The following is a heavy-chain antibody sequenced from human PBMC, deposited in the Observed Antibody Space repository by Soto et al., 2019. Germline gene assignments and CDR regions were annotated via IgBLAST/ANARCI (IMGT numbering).Heavy chain of an antibody. CDR3: ARDQRSRGWYDYYYYGMDV. V-gene: IGHV1-69*04. J-gene: IGHJ6*02. D-gene: IGHD6-19*01. CDR1: GGTFSSYT. CDR2: IIPILGIA. Sequence: ASVKVSCKASGGTFSSYTISWVRQAPGQGLEWMGRIIPILGIANYAQKFQGRVTITADKSTSTAYMELSSLRSEDTAVYYCARDQRSRGWYDYYYYGMDVWGQGTTVTVSS.